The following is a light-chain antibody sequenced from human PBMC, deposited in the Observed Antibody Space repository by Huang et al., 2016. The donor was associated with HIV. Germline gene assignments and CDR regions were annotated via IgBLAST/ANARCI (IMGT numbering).Light chain of an antibody. Sequence: DIQMTQSPSSLSASVGDSVTITCRPSRNIDNYFNWYQQKPGKAPDLLIYATSSLQSGVPSRFSGSGSGTDFTLTISSLQPDDFATYYCQQSYSLPRTFGQGTKVEVK. CDR2: ATS. CDR1: RNIDNY. CDR3: QQSYSLPRT. J-gene: IGKJ1*01. V-gene: IGKV1-39*01.